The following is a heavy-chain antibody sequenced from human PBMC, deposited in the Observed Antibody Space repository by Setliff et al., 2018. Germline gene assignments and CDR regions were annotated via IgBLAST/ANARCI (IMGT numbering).Heavy chain of an antibody. CDR3: AISTIVGVVSTTPDAFDI. D-gene: IGHD3-3*01. CDR1: GYTFTSYG. J-gene: IGHJ3*02. Sequence: SVKVSCKASGYTFTSYGISWVRQAPGQGLEWMGRIIPIFGTANYAQKFQGRVTITADKSTSTAYMELSSLRSEDTAVYYCAISTIVGVVSTTPDAFDIWGQGTMVTVSS. CDR2: IIPIFGTA. V-gene: IGHV1-69*06.